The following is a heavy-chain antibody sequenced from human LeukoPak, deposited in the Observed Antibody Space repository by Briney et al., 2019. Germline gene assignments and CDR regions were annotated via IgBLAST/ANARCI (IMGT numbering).Heavy chain of an antibody. CDR1: GGSISNYY. Sequence: SETLSLTCTVSGGSISNYYWNWIRQPAGKGLECIGRIHISGGTNYSPSLKSRVTMSVDTSKNQFSLKLSSLTAADTAMYYCARDGVPIAAAGHLDYWGQGTLVTVSS. CDR3: ARDGVPIAAAGHLDY. CDR2: IHISGGT. J-gene: IGHJ4*02. D-gene: IGHD6-13*01. V-gene: IGHV4-4*07.